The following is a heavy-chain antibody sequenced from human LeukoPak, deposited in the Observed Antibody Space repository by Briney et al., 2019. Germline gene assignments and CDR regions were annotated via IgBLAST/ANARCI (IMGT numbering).Heavy chain of an antibody. V-gene: IGHV4-39*01. CDR1: GGSFSSYY. CDR3: ASRITIFGVVAYFDY. D-gene: IGHD3-3*01. Sequence: SETLSLTCAVYGGSFSSYYWGWIRQPPGKGLEWIGSIYYSGSTYYNPSLKSRVTISVDTSKNQFSLKLSSVTAADTAVYYCASRITIFGVVAYFDYWGQGTLVTVSS. J-gene: IGHJ4*02. CDR2: IYYSGST.